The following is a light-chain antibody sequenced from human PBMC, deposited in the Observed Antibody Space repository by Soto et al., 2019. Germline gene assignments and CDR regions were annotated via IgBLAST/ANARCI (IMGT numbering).Light chain of an antibody. CDR3: QQESLWPKT. CDR2: GAS. Sequence: EVVMTQSPVTLSVSPGDRATLSCRASQSVSSNLAWFQQKFGRAPRLLMYGASTRATDVPARFSGSGSGTEFNLTLSSLQSEDFAVYFCQQESLWPKTFGQGTRVEIK. CDR1: QSVSSN. V-gene: IGKV3-15*01. J-gene: IGKJ1*01.